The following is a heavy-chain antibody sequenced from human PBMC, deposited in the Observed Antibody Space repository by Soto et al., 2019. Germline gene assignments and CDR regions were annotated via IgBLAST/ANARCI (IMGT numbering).Heavy chain of an antibody. J-gene: IGHJ4*02. D-gene: IGHD6-25*01. CDR1: GYTFTSYG. CDR2: ISAYNGNT. CDR3: GRGASDRYSGDLDY. Sequence: SVKVSCKAFGYTFTSYGISWVSQAPGQGLEWMGWISAYNGNTNYAQKLQGRVTMTTDTSTSTAYMELRSLRSDDTAVYYCGRGASDRYSGDLDYWGQGTLVTVSS. V-gene: IGHV1-18*01.